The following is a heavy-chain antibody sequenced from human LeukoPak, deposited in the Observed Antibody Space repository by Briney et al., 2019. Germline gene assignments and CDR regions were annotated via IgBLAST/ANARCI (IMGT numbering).Heavy chain of an antibody. D-gene: IGHD3-3*01. CDR3: ARERIFGVVILFDY. J-gene: IGHJ4*02. V-gene: IGHV4-39*07. CDR1: GGSISSSSYY. CDR2: IYYSGST. Sequence: PSETLSLTCTVSGGSISSSSYYWGWIRQPPGKGLEWIGSIYYSGSTYYNPSLKSRVTISVDTSKNQFSLKLSSVTAADTAVYYCARERIFGVVILFDYWGQGTLVTVSS.